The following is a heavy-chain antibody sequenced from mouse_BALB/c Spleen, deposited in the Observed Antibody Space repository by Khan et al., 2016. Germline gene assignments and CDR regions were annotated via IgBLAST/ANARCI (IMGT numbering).Heavy chain of an antibody. CDR3: AREDYGSYGDYFDY. CDR1: GFTFSSYA. J-gene: IGHJ2*01. CDR2: ISSGGST. Sequence: QLVESGGGLVKPGGSLKLSCAASGFTFSSYAMSWVRQPPEKRLEWVASISSGGSTYYPDRVKGRFTIPSDNARNILHLQMSSLSAEYGAMYYCAREDYGSYGDYFDYWGQGTTLTVSS. D-gene: IGHD2-1*01. V-gene: IGHV5-6-5*01.